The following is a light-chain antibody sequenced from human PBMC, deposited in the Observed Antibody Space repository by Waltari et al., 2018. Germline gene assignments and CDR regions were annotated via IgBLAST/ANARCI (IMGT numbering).Light chain of an antibody. CDR2: STN. CDR3: VLYMGDGTCV. J-gene: IGLJ3*02. CDR1: SGSVSTSNS. V-gene: IGLV8-61*01. Sequence: QTVVTQEPSLSVSPGGTVTLTCGLTSGSVSTSNSPSWYQQTPGQATRTLIYSTNSRSSGVSDHVFGSILGKKAALTITGAQADDEGDYYCVLYMGDGTCVFGGGTKLTVL.